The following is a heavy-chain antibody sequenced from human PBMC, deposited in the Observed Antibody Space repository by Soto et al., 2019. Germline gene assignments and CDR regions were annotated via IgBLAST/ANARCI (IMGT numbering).Heavy chain of an antibody. J-gene: IGHJ6*02. CDR1: GGSISNYY. Sequence: TLSLTCTVSGGSISNYYWIWIRQPPGKALEWLARIDWDDDKYYSTSLKTRLTISKDTSKNQVVLTMTNMDPVDTATYYCARITTVDYGMDVRGQGTTVTVSS. CDR2: IDWDDDK. D-gene: IGHD4-17*01. V-gene: IGHV2-70*11. CDR3: ARITTVDYGMDV.